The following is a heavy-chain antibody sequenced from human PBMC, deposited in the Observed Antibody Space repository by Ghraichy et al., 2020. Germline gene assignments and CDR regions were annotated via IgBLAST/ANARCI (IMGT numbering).Heavy chain of an antibody. Sequence: LSLTCAASGFTFSSYSTDWVRQAPGKGLEWVSSISSSGSYIYYADSVKGRFTISRDNAKNSLYLQMNSLRAEDTAVYYCARDGAGGRYFDLWGRGTLVTVSS. D-gene: IGHD1-26*01. V-gene: IGHV3-21*01. CDR2: ISSSGSYI. J-gene: IGHJ2*01. CDR3: ARDGAGGRYFDL. CDR1: GFTFSSYS.